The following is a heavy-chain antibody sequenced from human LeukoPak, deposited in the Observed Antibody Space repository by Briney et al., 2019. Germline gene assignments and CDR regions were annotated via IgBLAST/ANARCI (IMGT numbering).Heavy chain of an antibody. J-gene: IGHJ4*02. CDR3: ARGGPAATTTPLDY. Sequence: ASVNVSCKTSGYAFINYALHWVRQAPGQRLEWMGWTNAGNDNTKYSQRFQGRVTITRDTSASTAYMELTSLGSEDTAVYYCARGGPAATTTPLDYWGQGTLVTVSS. CDR1: GYAFINYA. V-gene: IGHV1-3*01. CDR2: TNAGNDNT. D-gene: IGHD1-26*01.